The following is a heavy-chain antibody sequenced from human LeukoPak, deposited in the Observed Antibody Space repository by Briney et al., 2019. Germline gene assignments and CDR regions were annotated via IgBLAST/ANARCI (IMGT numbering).Heavy chain of an antibody. CDR2: IFYNGGS. V-gene: IGHV4-31*03. CDR1: GDSMSSGGYL. J-gene: IGHJ3*01. Sequence: KASETLSLTCSVSGDSMSSGGYLWTWMRQHPGKGLEWIGYIFYNGGSYYSPSLQSRLTISVDTSQKQFSLKMSCVTAADTAVYYCVRLTCSGSSCSGGGAFDVWGQGTVVTVSS. D-gene: IGHD2-2*01. CDR3: VRLTCSGSSCSGGGAFDV.